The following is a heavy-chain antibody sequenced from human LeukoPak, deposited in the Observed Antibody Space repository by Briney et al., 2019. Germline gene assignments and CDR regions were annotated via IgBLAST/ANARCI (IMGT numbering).Heavy chain of an antibody. D-gene: IGHD3-22*01. Sequence: PSETLSLTCAVYGGSFSGYYWSWIRQPPGKGLEWIGEINHSGSTNYNPSLKSRVTISVDTSKNQFSLKLSSVTAADTAVYYCARHQYYDSSGAFDPWGQGTLVTVSS. CDR1: GGSFSGYY. J-gene: IGHJ5*02. CDR3: ARHQYYDSSGAFDP. CDR2: INHSGST. V-gene: IGHV4-34*01.